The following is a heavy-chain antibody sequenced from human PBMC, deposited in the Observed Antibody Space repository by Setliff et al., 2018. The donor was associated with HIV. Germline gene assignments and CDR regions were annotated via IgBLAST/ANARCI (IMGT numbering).Heavy chain of an antibody. CDR1: GYTFTNSA. CDR3: AGSILTGYYTFGADY. D-gene: IGHD3-9*01. Sequence: ASVKVSCKASGYTFTNSAMHWARQAPGQRLEGMGWITADHGNPKYSQKFQGRVTITTDESTTTAYMELSSLRSEDTALYYCAGSILTGYYTFGADYWGQGTLVTVSS. J-gene: IGHJ4*02. CDR2: ITADHGNP. V-gene: IGHV1-3*01.